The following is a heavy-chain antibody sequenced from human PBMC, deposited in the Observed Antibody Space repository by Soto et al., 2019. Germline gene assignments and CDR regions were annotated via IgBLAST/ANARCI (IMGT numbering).Heavy chain of an antibody. Sequence: PSQTLSLTGAVSGVTMSTYYWSWIPQPPGKGLEWIGYNYHSGTTNYNPSLKSRVTISVDTSKNQFSLRLTSVTAADTAIYYRVREAYIGYGHAIDHWGQGILVTVSS. CDR1: GVTMSTYY. CDR3: VREAYIGYGHAIDH. D-gene: IGHD5-12*01. J-gene: IGHJ4*02. V-gene: IGHV4-59*01. CDR2: NYHSGTT.